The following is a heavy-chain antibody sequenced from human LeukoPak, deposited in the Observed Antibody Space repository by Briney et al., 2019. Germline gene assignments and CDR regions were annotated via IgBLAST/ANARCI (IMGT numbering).Heavy chain of an antibody. CDR1: GGSFSGYY. CDR3: ARGLYSSSWYGVDY. J-gene: IGHJ4*02. Sequence: SEILSLTCAVYGGSFSGYYWSWIRQPPGKGLEWIGEINHSGSTNYNPSLKSRVTISVDTSKNQFSLKLSSVTAADTAVYYCARGLYSSSWYGVDYWGQGTLVTVSS. V-gene: IGHV4-34*01. CDR2: INHSGST. D-gene: IGHD6-13*01.